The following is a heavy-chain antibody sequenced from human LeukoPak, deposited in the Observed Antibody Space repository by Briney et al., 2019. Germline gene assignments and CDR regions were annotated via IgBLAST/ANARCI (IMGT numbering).Heavy chain of an antibody. J-gene: IGHJ4*02. CDR2: ISGSGDNT. CDR1: GFTFSNYA. Sequence: PGGSLRLSCAASGFTFSNYAMSWVRQAPGKGLEWVSAISGSGDNTYYADSVKGRFTISRDNSKNTLFLQMNSLRAEDTAVYYCAKGGSSGSYYSSDYWGQGTLVTVSS. V-gene: IGHV3-23*01. CDR3: AKGGSSGSYYSSDY. D-gene: IGHD1-26*01.